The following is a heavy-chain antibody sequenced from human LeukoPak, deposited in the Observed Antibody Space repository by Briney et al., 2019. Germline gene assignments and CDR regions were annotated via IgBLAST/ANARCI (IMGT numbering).Heavy chain of an antibody. CDR1: GYTFTGYY. V-gene: IGHV1-2*04. D-gene: IGHD6-6*01. Sequence: GASVKVSCKASGYTFTGYYMHWVRQAPGQGLEWMGWINPNSGGTNYAQKFQGWVTMTRDTSISTAYMELSRLRSDDTAVYYCATRQLGSWWLDPWGQGTLVTVSS. CDR2: INPNSGGT. J-gene: IGHJ5*02. CDR3: ATRQLGSWWLDP.